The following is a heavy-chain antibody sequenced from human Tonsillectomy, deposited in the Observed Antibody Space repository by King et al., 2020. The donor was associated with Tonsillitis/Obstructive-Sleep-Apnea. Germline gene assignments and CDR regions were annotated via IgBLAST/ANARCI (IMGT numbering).Heavy chain of an antibody. CDR2: IAPTDSYT. V-gene: IGHV5-10-1*01. CDR1: GYSFTSYW. D-gene: IGHD2-2*01. CDR3: ARHCASCDRNEWFDP. J-gene: IGHJ5*02. Sequence: VQLVESGAEVKKSGESLRISCKGSGYSFTSYWISWVRQMPGKGLEWMGRIAPTDSYTNYSPSFHGHVTISADKSISTAYLQWSSLKASDTAMYYCARHCASCDRNEWFDPWGQGTLVTVSS.